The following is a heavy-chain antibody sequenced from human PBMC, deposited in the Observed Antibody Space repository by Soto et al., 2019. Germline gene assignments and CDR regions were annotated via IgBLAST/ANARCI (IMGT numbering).Heavy chain of an antibody. J-gene: IGHJ4*02. CDR1: GFTFSSYG. CDR3: ARDRSTIYGVVTPIDY. Sequence: PGGSLRLSCAASGFTFSSYGMHWVRQAPGKGLEWVAVISYDGSNKYYADSVKGRFTISRDNSKNTLYLQVDSLRDEDTAVYYCARDRSTIYGVVTPIDYWGQGTLVTVSS. V-gene: IGHV3-30*03. D-gene: IGHD3-3*01. CDR2: ISYDGSNK.